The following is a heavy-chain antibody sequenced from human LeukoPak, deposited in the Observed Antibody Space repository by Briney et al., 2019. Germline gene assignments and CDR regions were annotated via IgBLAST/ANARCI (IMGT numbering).Heavy chain of an antibody. V-gene: IGHV4-34*01. CDR1: GGSFSDYY. D-gene: IGHD3-22*01. CDR3: ARGRQDVNMILVVMAGVSYYLDV. CDR2: MSPSGSS. J-gene: IGHJ6*03. Sequence: SETLSLTRAVYGGSFSDYYWTWIRQTPGKGLEWIGEMSPSGSSNYNPSLKSRVTISVDTSKNQFSLKLRSVTAADTAVYYCARGRQDVNMILVVMAGVSYYLDVWSKGTTVTVS.